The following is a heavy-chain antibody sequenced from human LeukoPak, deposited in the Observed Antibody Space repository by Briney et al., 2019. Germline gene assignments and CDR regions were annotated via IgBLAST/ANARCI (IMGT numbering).Heavy chain of an antibody. CDR2: ISTYNGNT. CDR1: GYTFTSYF. J-gene: IGHJ4*02. Sequence: WVKVSCKASGYTFTSYFINWVRQAPGQGLEWMGWISTYNGNTNYAHKLQGRVTMTTDTSTSTAYMELRSLRSDDTAVYYCAKDRWRDGSSSFDNWGQGTLVTVSS. D-gene: IGHD6-6*01. V-gene: IGHV1-18*01. CDR3: AKDRWRDGSSSFDN.